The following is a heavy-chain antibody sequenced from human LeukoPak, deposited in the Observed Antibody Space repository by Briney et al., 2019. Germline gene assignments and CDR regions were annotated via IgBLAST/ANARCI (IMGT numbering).Heavy chain of an antibody. CDR3: AKDTPLTTYTSGWSSNSFDY. CDR2: ITGGSGAK. V-gene: IGHV3-23*01. CDR1: GFTFSNFA. D-gene: IGHD6-19*01. J-gene: IGHJ4*02. Sequence: GGSLRLSCTASGFTFSNFAMSWVRQAPGKGLEWVSTITGGSGAKYYAGSVKGRFTISRNNSKDTLYLQMHSLRAEDTAVYFCAKDTPLTTYTSGWSSNSFDYWGQGTLVAVSS.